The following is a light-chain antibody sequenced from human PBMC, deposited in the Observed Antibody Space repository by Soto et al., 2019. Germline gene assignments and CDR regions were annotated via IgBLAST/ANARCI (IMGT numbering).Light chain of an antibody. CDR3: QQYNSYWT. Sequence: DIQVNQSPSTLSASVGDRFTITCRASQTISTWLAWYPPKPGKAPQVLIYKASSLESGVPSRFSGSGSGTEFTLTISSLPPDDFATYYCQQYNSYWTFGQGTKVDIK. CDR2: KAS. J-gene: IGKJ1*01. V-gene: IGKV1-5*03. CDR1: QTISTW.